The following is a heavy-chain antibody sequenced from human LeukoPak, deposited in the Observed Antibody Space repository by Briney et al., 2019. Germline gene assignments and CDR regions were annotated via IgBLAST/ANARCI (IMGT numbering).Heavy chain of an antibody. CDR2: ISSSGSTI. Sequence: GSLRLSFAASGFPFSNYEMNWVRPAPGKGLEWVSYISSSGSTINYADSVKGRFTISRDNAKNSLYLQMNSLRAEDTAVYYCAQIYTYGSSQFDYWGQGTLVTVSS. J-gene: IGHJ4*02. D-gene: IGHD5-18*01. CDR3: AQIYTYGSSQFDY. V-gene: IGHV3-48*03. CDR1: GFPFSNYE.